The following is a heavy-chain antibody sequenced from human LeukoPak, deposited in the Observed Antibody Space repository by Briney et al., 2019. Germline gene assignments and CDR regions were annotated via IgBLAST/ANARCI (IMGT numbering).Heavy chain of an antibody. J-gene: IGHJ5*02. Sequence: GGSLRLSCATSGFTFSRYEMNWVRQAPGKGPEWVSYISGSGGTIYYADSVKGRFTISRDNANNSLYLQMNSLRAEDTAVYYCASLGYCSGGGCYSDNWFDPWGQGTLVTVSS. CDR2: ISGSGGTI. CDR3: ASLGYCSGGGCYSDNWFDP. CDR1: GFTFSRYE. V-gene: IGHV3-48*03. D-gene: IGHD2-15*01.